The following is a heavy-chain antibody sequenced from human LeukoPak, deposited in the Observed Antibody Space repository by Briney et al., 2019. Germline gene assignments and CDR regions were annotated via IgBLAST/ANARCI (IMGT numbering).Heavy chain of an antibody. CDR1: GFTFSTYA. V-gene: IGHV3-23*01. J-gene: IGHJ6*02. CDR3: AKVLFNYYYYGMDV. Sequence: PGGSLRLSCAASGFTFSTYAANWVRQAPGKGLEWVSTISGSGDSTYYADSVKGRFTISRDNSKNTLYLQMNSLRAEDTAVYYCAKVLFNYYYYGMDVWGQGTTVTVSS. CDR2: ISGSGDST.